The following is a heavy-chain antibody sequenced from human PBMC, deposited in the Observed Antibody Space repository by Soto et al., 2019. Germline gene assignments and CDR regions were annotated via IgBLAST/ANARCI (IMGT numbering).Heavy chain of an antibody. J-gene: IGHJ4*02. V-gene: IGHV5-10-1*01. D-gene: IGHD3-22*01. Sequence: GESLKISCKGSGYSFAGYWITWVRQKPGKGLEWMGRIDPSDSQTYYSPSFRGHVTISVTKSITTVFLQWSGLRASDTAMYYCARQIYDSDTGPNSQYYFDSWGQGTPVTVSS. CDR1: GYSFAGYW. CDR3: ARQIYDSDTGPNSQYYFDS. CDR2: IDPSDSQT.